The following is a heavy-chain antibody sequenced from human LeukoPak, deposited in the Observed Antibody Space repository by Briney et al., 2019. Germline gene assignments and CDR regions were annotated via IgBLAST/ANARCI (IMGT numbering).Heavy chain of an antibody. CDR2: ISYDGSNK. D-gene: IGHD6-19*01. CDR3: VVAVAGTLDY. CDR1: GFTFSSYG. Sequence: GGSLRLSCAASGFTFSSYGMHWVRQAPGKGLEWVAVISYDGSNKYYADSVKGRFTISRDNSKNTLYLQMNSLRAEDTAVYYCVVAVAGTLDYWGQGTLVTVSS. J-gene: IGHJ4*02. V-gene: IGHV3-30*03.